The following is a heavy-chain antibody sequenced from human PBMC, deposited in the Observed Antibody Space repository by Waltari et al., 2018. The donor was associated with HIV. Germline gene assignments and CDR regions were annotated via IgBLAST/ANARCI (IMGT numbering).Heavy chain of an antibody. CDR1: GYTFTSYD. CDR2: MTPTSGNT. V-gene: IGHV1-8*01. CDR3: ARGPMGRLNWFDP. Sequence: QVQLVQSGAEVQKPGASVKVSCTASGYTFTSYDNNWVRQATGQGLEWMGWMTPTSGNTGYAQKFQGRVTMTRNTSISTAYMELSSLRSEDTAVYYCARGPMGRLNWFDPWGQGTLVTVSS. J-gene: IGHJ5*02.